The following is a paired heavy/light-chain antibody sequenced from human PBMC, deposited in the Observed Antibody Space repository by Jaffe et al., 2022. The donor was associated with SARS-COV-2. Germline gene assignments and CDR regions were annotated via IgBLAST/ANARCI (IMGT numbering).Light chain of an antibody. J-gene: IGLJ1*01. CDR3: GSYAGSNNYV. CDR1: SSDVGGFNY. Sequence: QSALTQPPSASGSPGQSVTISCTGTSSDVGGFNYVSWYQQHPGEAPKLMIFEVTKRPSGVPDRFSGSKSGNTASLTVSGLQAEDEADYYCGSYAGSNNYVFGTGTRVTVL. V-gene: IGLV2-8*01. CDR2: EVT.
Heavy chain of an antibody. CDR2: IYYSGST. CDR1: GGSISSSTYL. CDR3: ARVVRIDSSRYAKSFDI. V-gene: IGHV4-39*01. Sequence: QMQLQESGPGLVKPSETLSLTCAVSGGSISSSTYLWGWVRQPPGKGLEWIGGIYYSGSTYYNPSLKSRVSISVDTSKNQFSLSLTSVTAADTAVYYCARVVRIDSSRYAKSFDIWGQGTVVSVSS. J-gene: IGHJ3*02. D-gene: IGHD2-21*01.